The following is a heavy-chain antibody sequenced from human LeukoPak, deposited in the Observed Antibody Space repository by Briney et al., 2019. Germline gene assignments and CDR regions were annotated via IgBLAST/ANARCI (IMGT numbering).Heavy chain of an antibody. CDR1: GFTFSNYW. CDR3: ARESPIRYNAGYFDY. Sequence: GGSLRLSCEGSGFTFSNYWMGWVRQAPGKGLQWVANIKTDGSEKYYVDSVKGRFTISRDNAKNSLYLQMSSLRAEDTAVYYCARESPIRYNAGYFDYWGQGTLVTVSS. D-gene: IGHD1-1*01. CDR2: IKTDGSEK. V-gene: IGHV3-7*01. J-gene: IGHJ4*02.